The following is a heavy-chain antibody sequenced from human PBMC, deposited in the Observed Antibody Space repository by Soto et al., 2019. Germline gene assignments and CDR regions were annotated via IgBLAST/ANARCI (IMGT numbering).Heavy chain of an antibody. CDR3: ARVPGAVAATDDYYVLDV. J-gene: IGHJ6*02. V-gene: IGHV4-4*07. D-gene: IGHD2-15*01. Sequence: SETLSLTCSVSGVSITSYYWSWIRQSAGGGLEWMGRINTDGLSTYSPSFKSRLTMSLDTPKNQVSLRLISVTAADTAVYFCARVPGAVAATDDYYVLDVWGQGTTVTVSS. CDR1: GVSITSYY. CDR2: INTDGLS.